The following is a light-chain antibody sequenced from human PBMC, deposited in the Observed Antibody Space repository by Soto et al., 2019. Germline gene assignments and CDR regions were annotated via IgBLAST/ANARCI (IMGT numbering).Light chain of an antibody. CDR2: DVS. CDR3: CSYAGSYTGV. Sequence: QPVLTQPRSVSGSPGQSVTISCTGTSSDVGGYNYVSWYQQHPGKAPKLMIYDVSKRPSGVPDRFSGSKSGNRASLTISGLQAEDEAEYYCCSYAGSYTGVFGGGTKLTVL. CDR1: SSDVGGYNY. V-gene: IGLV2-11*01. J-gene: IGLJ3*02.